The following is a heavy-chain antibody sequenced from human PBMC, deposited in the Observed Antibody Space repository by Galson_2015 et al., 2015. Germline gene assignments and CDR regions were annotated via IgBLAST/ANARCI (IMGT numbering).Heavy chain of an antibody. Sequence: SLRLSCAASGFTFSSYWMHWVRQAPGKGLVWVSRINSDGSSTSYADSVKGRFTISRDNAKNTLYLQMNSLRAEDTAVYYCAKVEWLRSYFDYWGQGTLVTVSS. D-gene: IGHD5-12*01. CDR1: GFTFSSYW. CDR3: AKVEWLRSYFDY. J-gene: IGHJ4*02. V-gene: IGHV3-74*01. CDR2: INSDGSST.